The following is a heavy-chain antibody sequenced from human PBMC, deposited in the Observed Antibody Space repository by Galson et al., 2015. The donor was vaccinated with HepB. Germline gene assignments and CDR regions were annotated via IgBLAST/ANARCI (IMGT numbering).Heavy chain of an antibody. CDR2: ISYDGSTK. CDR1: GFTVSSYA. CDR3: ARGGSSGWYVYRY. J-gene: IGHJ4*02. V-gene: IGHV3-30-3*01. Sequence: SLRLSCAASGFTVSSYAMHWVRQAPGKGLEWVAVISYDGSTKYYADSVKGRFTISRDNSKNTLYLQINSLRAEDTAVYYAARGGSSGWYVYRYWGQGTLVTASS. D-gene: IGHD6-19*01.